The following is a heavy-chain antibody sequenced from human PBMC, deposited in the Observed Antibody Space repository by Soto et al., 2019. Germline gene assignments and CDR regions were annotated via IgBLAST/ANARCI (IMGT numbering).Heavy chain of an antibody. CDR1: GFTFSSRW. J-gene: IGHJ4*02. CDR2: IKQDENGK. V-gene: IGHV3-7*02. D-gene: IGHD6-13*01. Sequence: EVQLVESXXXXXXXXXXXXLSCEASGFTFSSRWMTWVRQGPGKGLEWVANIKQDENGKDYVDSVKGRFTISRDNAKNSLYRQMNSLRAEDTAVYYCATYDGPAAAGLVLDFWGQGTLVTVSS. CDR3: ATYDGPAAAGLVLDF.